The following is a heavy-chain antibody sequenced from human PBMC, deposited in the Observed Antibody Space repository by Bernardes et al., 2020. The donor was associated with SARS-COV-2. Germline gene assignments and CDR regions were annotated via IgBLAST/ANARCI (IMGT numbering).Heavy chain of an antibody. CDR2: ISSDGSST. D-gene: IGHD1-26*01. V-gene: IGHV3-74*01. J-gene: IGHJ4*02. Sequence: GGSLRLSCAASGFTFSTYWMHWVRQAPGKGLVWVLRISSDGSSTTYADSVKGRFTISRDNAKNTLYLQMNSLRAEDTAVYYCARPGRPGAYYFDYWGQGNRVTVSS. CDR1: GFTFSTYW. CDR3: ARPGRPGAYYFDY.